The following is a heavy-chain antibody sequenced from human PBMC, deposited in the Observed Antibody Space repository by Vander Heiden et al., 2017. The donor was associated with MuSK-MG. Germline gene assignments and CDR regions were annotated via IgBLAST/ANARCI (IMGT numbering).Heavy chain of an antibody. CDR2: ISSSGTYI. CDR1: GFTFSSYS. V-gene: IGHV3-21*01. Sequence: EVQLVESGGGLVKPGGSLRLSCAASGFTFSSYSMNWVRQAPGKGLEWVSSISSSGTYIYSADSVKGRFTISRDNAKDSLYMQMNSMREEDAAVYYCARGVDCSGGTCCLDYWGQGTLVTVSS. D-gene: IGHD2-15*01. CDR3: ARGVDCSGGTCCLDY. J-gene: IGHJ4*02.